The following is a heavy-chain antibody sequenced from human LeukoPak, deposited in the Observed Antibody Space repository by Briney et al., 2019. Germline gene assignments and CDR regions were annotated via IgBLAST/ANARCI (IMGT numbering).Heavy chain of an antibody. CDR1: GGSISSHY. CDR3: AATAHRWSPFDY. Sequence: SETLSLTCTVSGGSISSHYWSWIRQPPGKGLEWIGYIYYSGSTNYNPSLKSRVTISVDTSKNQFSLKLSSVTAADTAVYYCAATAHRWSPFDYWGQGTLVTVSS. J-gene: IGHJ4*02. V-gene: IGHV4-59*11. D-gene: IGHD4-23*01. CDR2: IYYSGST.